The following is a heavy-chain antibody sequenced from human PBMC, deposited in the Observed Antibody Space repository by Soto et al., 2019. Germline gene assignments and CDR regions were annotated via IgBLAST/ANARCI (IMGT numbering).Heavy chain of an antibody. CDR2: IYPGDSDT. D-gene: IGHD6-6*01. V-gene: IGHV5-51*01. CDR1: GYSFTIYW. Sequence: PGESLKISCNGSGYSFTIYWIGWVRQMPGKGLEWMGIIYPGDSDTRYSPSFQGQVTISADKSISTAYLQWSSLKASDTAMYYCARGGSLAASESRYYYGMDVWGQGTTVTVSS. CDR3: ARGGSLAASESRYYYGMDV. J-gene: IGHJ6*02.